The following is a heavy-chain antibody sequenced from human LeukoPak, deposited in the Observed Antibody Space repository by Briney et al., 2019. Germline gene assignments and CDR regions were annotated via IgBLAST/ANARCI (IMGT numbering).Heavy chain of an antibody. CDR1: GFTFSSYG. Sequence: PGRSLRLSCAASGFTFSSYGMHWVRQAPVKGLEWVAVIWYDGSNKYYADSVKGRFTISRDNSKNTLYLQMNSLRAEDTAVYYCAKDSKSRYSGSYFDWFDPWGQGTLVTVSS. D-gene: IGHD1-26*01. CDR3: AKDSKSRYSGSYFDWFDP. CDR2: IWYDGSNK. J-gene: IGHJ5*02. V-gene: IGHV3-33*06.